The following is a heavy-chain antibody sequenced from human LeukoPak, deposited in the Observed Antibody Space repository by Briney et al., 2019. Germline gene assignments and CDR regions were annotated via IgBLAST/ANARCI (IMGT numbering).Heavy chain of an antibody. CDR2: IRYGGSNK. V-gene: IGHV3-30*02. CDR3: AKDPMSESSGYYLLDY. CDR1: GFTFSSYG. Sequence: PGGSLRPSCAASGFTFSSYGMHWVRQTPGKGLEWVAFIRYGGSNKYYADSVKGRFTISRDNSKNTLYLQMNSLRPEDTAVFYCAKDPMSESSGYYLLDYWGQGTLVTVSS. J-gene: IGHJ4*02. D-gene: IGHD3-22*01.